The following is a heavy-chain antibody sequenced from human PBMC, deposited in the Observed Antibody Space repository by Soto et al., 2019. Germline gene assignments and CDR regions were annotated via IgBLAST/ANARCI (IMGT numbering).Heavy chain of an antibody. CDR1: GFTFTSYA. J-gene: IGHJ4*02. CDR2: IGTTTGDI. V-gene: IGHV3-23*01. CDR3: AKWSPSGTYYFDY. D-gene: IGHD1-26*01. Sequence: GGSLRLSCAASGFTFTSYAMTWVRQGPGKGLEWVSSIGTTTGDILYADSVKGRFTISRDNSKNTLYLQINSLRTEDTAIYYCAKWSPSGTYYFDYWGQGTLVTVSS.